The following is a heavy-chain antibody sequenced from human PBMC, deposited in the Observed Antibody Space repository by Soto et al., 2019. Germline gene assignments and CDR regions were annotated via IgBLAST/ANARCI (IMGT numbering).Heavy chain of an antibody. CDR1: GDTISSYW. CDR2: IQQDGSER. CDR3: ARDLALAGNY. D-gene: IGHD6-19*01. Sequence: PGGSLRLSCAASGDTISSYWMSWVRQAPGKGLEWVANIQQDGSERYYVDSVKGRFSISRDNANNSLFLQMNSLRAEDTAVYYCARDLALAGNYWGQGALVTVSS. J-gene: IGHJ4*02. V-gene: IGHV3-7*01.